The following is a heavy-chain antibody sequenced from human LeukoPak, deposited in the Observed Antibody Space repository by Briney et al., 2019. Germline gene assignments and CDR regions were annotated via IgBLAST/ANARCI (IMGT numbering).Heavy chain of an antibody. CDR3: AKDGSYGGNSPDYFDY. J-gene: IGHJ4*02. Sequence: PGGSLRLSCAASGFIFSNYGMHWVRQAPGKGLEWVAFIRYDGSNKYYADSVKGRFTVSRDNSKNTLYLQMNSLRAEDTAVYYCAKDGSYGGNSPDYFDYWGQGTLVTVSS. D-gene: IGHD4-23*01. CDR2: IRYDGSNK. CDR1: GFIFSNYG. V-gene: IGHV3-30*02.